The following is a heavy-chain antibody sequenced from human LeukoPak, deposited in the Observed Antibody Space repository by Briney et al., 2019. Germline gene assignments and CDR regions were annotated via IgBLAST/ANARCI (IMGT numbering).Heavy chain of an antibody. CDR1: GFTFSSYA. V-gene: IGHV3-23*01. CDR3: ASKITFGYGGKGDY. CDR2: ISGSGGST. Sequence: SGGSLRLSCAASGFTFSSYAMSWVRQAPGKGLEWVSAISGSGGSTYYADSAKGRFTISRDNSKNTLYLQMNSLRAEDTAVYYCASKITFGYGGKGDYWGQGTLVTVSS. D-gene: IGHD4-23*01. J-gene: IGHJ4*02.